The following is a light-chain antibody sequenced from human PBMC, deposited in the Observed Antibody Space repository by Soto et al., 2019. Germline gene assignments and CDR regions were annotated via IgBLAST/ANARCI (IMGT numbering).Light chain of an antibody. CDR3: QQHGSYPLT. Sequence: ENVLTQSPGTLSLSPGERATLSCRASQSISSSFLAWYQQKPGQAPRLLIYGVSSRATGIPDRFSGSGSGTDFTLPISRLEPEDVAVYYCQQHGSYPLTFGGGTKVDIK. CDR1: QSISSSF. J-gene: IGKJ4*01. CDR2: GVS. V-gene: IGKV3-20*01.